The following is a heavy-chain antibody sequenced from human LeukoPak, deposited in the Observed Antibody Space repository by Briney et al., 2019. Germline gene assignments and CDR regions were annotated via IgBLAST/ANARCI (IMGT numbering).Heavy chain of an antibody. D-gene: IGHD6-6*01. CDR2: ISGSGSPI. V-gene: IGHV3-11*04. CDR3: ARDRGAARHFDY. J-gene: IGHJ4*02. Sequence: PGGSLRLSCAASGFTFSDYYMSWIRQAPGKGLEWVSYISGSGSPIYYAASMKGRFTISRDNAKNSLYLQMNSLRADDTAVYYCARDRGAARHFDYWGQGTLVTVSS. CDR1: GFTFSDYY.